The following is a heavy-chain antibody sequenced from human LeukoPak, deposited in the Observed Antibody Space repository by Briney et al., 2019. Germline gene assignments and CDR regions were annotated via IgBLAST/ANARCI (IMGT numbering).Heavy chain of an antibody. CDR2: INQDGSEK. D-gene: IGHD3-16*01. CDR1: GFTFSSYW. J-gene: IGHJ3*02. Sequence: GGSLGLSCAASGFTFSSYWMNWLRQAPGKGLEWVANINQDGSEKFYVDSVKGRFTISRDNAKNSLYLQLNSLRAEDTAVYYCARGWASSRRKAFDIWGQGTMVSVSS. CDR3: ARGWASSRRKAFDI. V-gene: IGHV3-7*03.